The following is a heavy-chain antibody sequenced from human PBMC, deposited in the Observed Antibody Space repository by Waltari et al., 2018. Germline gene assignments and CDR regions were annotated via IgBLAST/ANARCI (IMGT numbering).Heavy chain of an antibody. CDR2: IFYSGST. Sequence: QVQLQESGPGLVKPSETLSLTCTVSGGSISSYYWSWIRQPPGKGLELIGYIFYSGSTNYNPPLKSRVNISGDTSKNQFSLKLSSVTAADTAVYYCARGPEEWIQLVYNWFDPWGQGTLVTVSS. CDR1: GGSISSYY. CDR3: ARGPEEWIQLVYNWFDP. V-gene: IGHV4-59*01. D-gene: IGHD5-18*01. J-gene: IGHJ5*02.